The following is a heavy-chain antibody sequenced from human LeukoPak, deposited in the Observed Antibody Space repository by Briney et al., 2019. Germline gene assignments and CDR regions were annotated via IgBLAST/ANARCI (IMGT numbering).Heavy chain of an antibody. D-gene: IGHD1-26*01. J-gene: IGHJ4*02. Sequence: PGGSLRLSCAASGFTFSSYAMTWVRQAPGKGLEWVSGISASGGSPYYADSVKGRFTISRDNSKNTLYLQMNSLRAEDTAVYYCAKLREWELPDLFDYWGQGTLVTVSS. V-gene: IGHV3-23*01. CDR3: AKLREWELPDLFDY. CDR2: ISASGGSP. CDR1: GFTFSSYA.